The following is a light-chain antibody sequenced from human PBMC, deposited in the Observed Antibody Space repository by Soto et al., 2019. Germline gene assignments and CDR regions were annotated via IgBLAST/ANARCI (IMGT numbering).Light chain of an antibody. CDR1: QSVSSSY. Sequence: IVLTQSPDPLSLSPGERATLSCSASQSVSSSYLAWYQQKPGQAPRLLIYGASSRATGIPDRFSGSGSGTDFTLTISRLEPEDFAVYYCQQYDRSPKTVGQGTKVDIK. V-gene: IGKV3-20*01. CDR3: QQYDRSPKT. J-gene: IGKJ1*01. CDR2: GAS.